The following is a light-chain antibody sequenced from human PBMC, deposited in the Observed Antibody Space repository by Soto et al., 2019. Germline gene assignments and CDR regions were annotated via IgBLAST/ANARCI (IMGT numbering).Light chain of an antibody. CDR3: SSYPSSSTLFSV. CDR1: SSDVGGYNY. J-gene: IGLJ1*01. CDR2: EVS. Sequence: QSVLTQPASVSGSPGQSITISCTGTSSDVGGYNYVSWYQQHPGKAPKLMIYEVSNRPSGVSNRFSGSKSGNTASLAISGLQAEDEADYYCSSYPSSSTLFSVFGTGTKVTVL. V-gene: IGLV2-14*01.